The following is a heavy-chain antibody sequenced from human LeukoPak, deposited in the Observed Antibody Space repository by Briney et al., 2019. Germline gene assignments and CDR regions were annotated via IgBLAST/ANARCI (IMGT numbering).Heavy chain of an antibody. CDR3: AKTFHENPKFRENFDY. J-gene: IGHJ4*02. CDR1: GFTFSGSA. D-gene: IGHD3-10*01. CDR2: IRSKANSYAT. Sequence: PGGSLRLSCAASGFTFSGSAMHWVRQASGKGLEWVGRIRSKANSYATAYAASVKGRFTISRDDSKNTAYLQMNSLRAEDTAVYYCAKTFHENPKFRENFDYWGQGTLVTVSS. V-gene: IGHV3-73*01.